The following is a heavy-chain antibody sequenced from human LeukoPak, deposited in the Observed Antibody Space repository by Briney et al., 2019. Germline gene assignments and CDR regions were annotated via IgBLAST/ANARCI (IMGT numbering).Heavy chain of an antibody. J-gene: IGHJ5*02. D-gene: IGHD3-3*01. Sequence: PGGSLRLSCAASGFTFSSYGMHWVRQAPGKGLEWVAVIWYDGSNKYYADSVKGRFTISRDNSKNTLYLQMNSLRAEDTAVYYCAKEANYDFWSGYDPWGQGTLVTVSS. CDR2: IWYDGSNK. CDR3: AKEANYDFWSGYDP. CDR1: GFTFSSYG. V-gene: IGHV3-33*06.